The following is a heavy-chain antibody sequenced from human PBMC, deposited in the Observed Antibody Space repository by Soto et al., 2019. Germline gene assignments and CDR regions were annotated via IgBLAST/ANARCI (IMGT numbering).Heavy chain of an antibody. J-gene: IGHJ3*01. CDR3: ARLFTVVRGVNIGLALDV. V-gene: IGHV4-39*01. Sequence: SETLSLTCTVSGGSISSSTYYWGWVRQPPGKGLEWIGSIYYTGTTYYNPSLKSRVTTSVDTSNNQFSLRLRSVTAADTAVYYCARLFTVVRGVNIGLALDVWGQGTMVT. CDR2: IYYTGTT. CDR1: GGSISSSTYY. D-gene: IGHD3-10*01.